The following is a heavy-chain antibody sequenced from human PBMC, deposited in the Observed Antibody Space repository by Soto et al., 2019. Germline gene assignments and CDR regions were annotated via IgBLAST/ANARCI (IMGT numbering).Heavy chain of an antibody. J-gene: IGHJ4*02. Sequence: QVQLVQSGAEVKKPGASVKVSCKASGYTFTSYGISWVRQAPGQGLEWMGWISAYNGNTNYAQKLQGRVTMTTDTSTSTAYMELRSLRSDDTAVYYCARVYSGEYYYDSSGYYHFDYWGQGTLVTVSS. CDR3: ARVYSGEYYYDSSGYYHFDY. D-gene: IGHD3-22*01. CDR1: GYTFTSYG. CDR2: ISAYNGNT. V-gene: IGHV1-18*01.